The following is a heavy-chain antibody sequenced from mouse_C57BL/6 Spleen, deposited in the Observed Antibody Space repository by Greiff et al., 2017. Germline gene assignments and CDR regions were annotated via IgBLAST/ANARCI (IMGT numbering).Heavy chain of an antibody. Sequence: VQLKESGPELVKPGASVKISCKASGYSFTGYYMNWVKQSPEKSLEWIGEINPSTGGTTYNQKFKAKATLTVDKSSSTAYMQLKSLTSEDSAVYYCARWVTGYFDVWGTGTTVTVSS. CDR3: ARWVTGYFDV. CDR2: INPSTGGT. J-gene: IGHJ1*03. D-gene: IGHD2-2*01. V-gene: IGHV1-42*01. CDR1: GYSFTGYY.